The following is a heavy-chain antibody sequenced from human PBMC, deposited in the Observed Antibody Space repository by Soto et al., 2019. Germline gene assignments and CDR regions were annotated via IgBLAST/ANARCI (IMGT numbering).Heavy chain of an antibody. Sequence: QVQLLESGPGLVKPSQTLSLTCSVSGDSISTVGYFWAWVRQPPGQALEYIGYIYKSATTYYNPSFESRVAISLDTSKSQFSLNVTSLTAADTAVYFCARGRYCLTGRCFPNWFDSWGQGTLVTVSS. D-gene: IGHD2-15*01. CDR3: ARGRYCLTGRCFPNWFDS. CDR2: IYKSATT. J-gene: IGHJ5*01. V-gene: IGHV4-30-4*01. CDR1: GDSISTVGYF.